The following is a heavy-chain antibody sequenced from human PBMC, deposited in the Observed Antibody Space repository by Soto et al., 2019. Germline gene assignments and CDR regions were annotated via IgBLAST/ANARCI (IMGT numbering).Heavy chain of an antibody. CDR2: IIPIFGTA. CDR1: GGTFSSYA. D-gene: IGHD2-2*01. J-gene: IGHJ4*02. Sequence: SVKVSCKGSGGTFSSYAISWVRQAPGQGLEWMGGIIPIFGTANYAQKFQGRVTITADESTSTAYMALSSLRSEDTAVYYCARGIKDIVVVPAANFAFDYWGQGTLVTVSS. V-gene: IGHV1-69*13. CDR3: ARGIKDIVVVPAANFAFDY.